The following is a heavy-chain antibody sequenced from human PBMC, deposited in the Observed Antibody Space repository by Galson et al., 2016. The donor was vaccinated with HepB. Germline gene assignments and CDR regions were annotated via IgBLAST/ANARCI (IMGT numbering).Heavy chain of an antibody. V-gene: IGHV3-23*01. CDR1: GFTFSSYA. D-gene: IGHD4/OR15-4a*01. CDR2: ISGSGDTT. CDR3: AKGGRAKDYGNV. Sequence: SLRLSCAASGFTFSSYAMTWVRQAPGKGLEWVSSISGSGDTTYYADSVKGRFTISRDNSENTLYLQMNSLRADDMAVYYCAKGGRAKDYGNVWGQGTTVTVSS. J-gene: IGHJ6*02.